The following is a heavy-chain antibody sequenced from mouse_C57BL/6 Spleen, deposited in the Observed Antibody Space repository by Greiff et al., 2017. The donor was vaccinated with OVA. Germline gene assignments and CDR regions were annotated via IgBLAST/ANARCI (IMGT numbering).Heavy chain of an antibody. CDR3: ASPYGNVLYDLDY. V-gene: IGHV1-64*01. Sequence: VQLQQPGAELVKPGASVKLSCKASGYTFTSYWMHWVKQRPGQGLEWIGMIHPNSGSTNYNEKLKSKATLTEDKSSSTAYMQLRSLTSEASAVFSGASPYGNVLYDLDYWGQGTTLTVSS. CDR2: IHPNSGST. J-gene: IGHJ2*01. D-gene: IGHD2-10*02. CDR1: GYTFTSYW.